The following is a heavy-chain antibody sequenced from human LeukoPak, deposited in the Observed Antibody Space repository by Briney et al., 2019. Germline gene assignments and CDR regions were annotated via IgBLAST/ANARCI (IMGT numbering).Heavy chain of an antibody. CDR3: ARTEVATISFDY. V-gene: IGHV4-30-2*01. CDR2: IYHSGST. CDR1: GGSISSGGYY. Sequence: SETLSLTCTVSGGSISSGGYYWSWIRQLPGKGLEWIGYIYHSGSTYYNPSLKSRVTISVDRSKNQFSLKLSSVTAADTAVYYCARTEVATISFDYWGQGTLVTVSS. D-gene: IGHD5-12*01. J-gene: IGHJ4*02.